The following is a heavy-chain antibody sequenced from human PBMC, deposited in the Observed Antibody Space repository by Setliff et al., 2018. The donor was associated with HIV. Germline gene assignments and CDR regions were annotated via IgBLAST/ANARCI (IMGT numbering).Heavy chain of an antibody. CDR1: GYSISSGYY. J-gene: IGHJ4*02. V-gene: IGHV4-38-2*01. CDR2: IYHSGST. Sequence: PSETLSLTCAVSGYSISSGYYWGWIRQPPGKGLEWIGSIYHSGSTYYNPSLKSRVTISVDTSKNQFSLKLSSVTAADTAVYYCARARDIAVAGYFDYWGQGTLVTVSS. CDR3: ARARDIAVAGYFDY. D-gene: IGHD6-19*01.